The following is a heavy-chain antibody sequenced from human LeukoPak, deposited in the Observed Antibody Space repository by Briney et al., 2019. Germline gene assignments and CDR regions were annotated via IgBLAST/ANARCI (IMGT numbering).Heavy chain of an antibody. CDR3: ARVGSNGAFDI. CDR1: GFTFSSYD. Sequence: GGSLRLSCAASGFTFSSYDMHWVRQATGKGLEWVSAIGTAGDTYYPGSVKGRFTISRENAKNSLYLQMNGLRAGDTAVYYCARVGSNGAFDIWGQGTMVTVSS. CDR2: IGTAGDT. V-gene: IGHV3-13*04. D-gene: IGHD2-8*01. J-gene: IGHJ3*02.